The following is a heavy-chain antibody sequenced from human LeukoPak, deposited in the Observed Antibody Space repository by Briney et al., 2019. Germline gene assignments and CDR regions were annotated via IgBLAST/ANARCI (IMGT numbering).Heavy chain of an antibody. CDR2: ISGTSGNT. Sequence: GGSLRLSCAASGFTFSIYAMSWVRQAPGKGLEWVSSISGTSGNTYYADSVKGRFAISRDNSKNTLYLQMNSLRAEDTAVYYCAKGSGDYGGTDFDYWGQGTLVTVSS. CDR1: GFTFSIYA. J-gene: IGHJ4*02. CDR3: AKGSGDYGGTDFDY. D-gene: IGHD4-23*01. V-gene: IGHV3-23*01.